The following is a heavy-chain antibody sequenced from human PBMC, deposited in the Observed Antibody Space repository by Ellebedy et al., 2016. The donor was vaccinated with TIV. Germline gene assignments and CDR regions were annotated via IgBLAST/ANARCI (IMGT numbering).Heavy chain of an antibody. D-gene: IGHD3-3*01. Sequence: GESLKISXAASGFTFGSYAMTWVRQAPGKGLEWVSGLSGSGGRTSYADSVKGLFAISRDNSKKTVSLLRNSRRGEYMAVYYCAKGDEFWSGYSPTYHYGMDVWGQGTTVTVSS. V-gene: IGHV3-23*01. CDR1: GFTFGSYA. CDR2: LSGSGGRT. J-gene: IGHJ6*02. CDR3: AKGDEFWSGYSPTYHYGMDV.